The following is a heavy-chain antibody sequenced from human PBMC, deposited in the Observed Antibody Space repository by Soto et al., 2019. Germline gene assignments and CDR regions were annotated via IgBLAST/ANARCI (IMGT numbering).Heavy chain of an antibody. J-gene: IGHJ4*02. D-gene: IGHD1-1*01. CDR2: SHYSGST. V-gene: IGHV4-59*08. CDR1: GGSISSYY. CDR3: ANWDSGYKAFDY. Sequence: SETLSLTCTVSGGSISSYYWNWIRQPPGKGLEWIGYSHYSGSTSYNPSLKSRVTISVDTSKDQFSLKLSFVTAADTAVYFCANWDSGYKAFDYWGQGILVTVSS.